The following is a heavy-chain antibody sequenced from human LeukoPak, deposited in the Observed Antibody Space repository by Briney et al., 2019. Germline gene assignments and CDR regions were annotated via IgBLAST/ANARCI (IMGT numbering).Heavy chain of an antibody. CDR3: ASAHTGYSSGWNDY. V-gene: IGHV3-21*01. Sequence: KSGGSLRLSCKTSGFAFSTYSMNWVRQAPGKGLEWVSSVSSSSSYIYYADSVKGRFTISRDNAKNSLYLQMNSLRAEDTAVYYCASAHTGYSSGWNDYWGQGTLVTVSS. D-gene: IGHD6-19*01. CDR1: GFAFSTYS. CDR2: VSSSSSYI. J-gene: IGHJ4*02.